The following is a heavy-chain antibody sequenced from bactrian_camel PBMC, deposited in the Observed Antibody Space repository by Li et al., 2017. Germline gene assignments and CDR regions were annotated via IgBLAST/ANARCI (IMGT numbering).Heavy chain of an antibody. J-gene: IGHJ4*01. CDR3: AASESSYSPTCASRNVYNY. V-gene: IGHV3S40*01. D-gene: IGHD3*01. Sequence: DVQLVESGGGSVQAGGSPRLSCVASGYTDCTNDMSWNRQAPGKEREGVATLFTRGSTTFYADSVKGRFVFSPDNAKNSLYLQMNNLKPEDTAMYYCAASESSYSPTCASRNVYNYWGQGTQVTVS. CDR2: LFTRGSTT. CDR1: GYTDCTND.